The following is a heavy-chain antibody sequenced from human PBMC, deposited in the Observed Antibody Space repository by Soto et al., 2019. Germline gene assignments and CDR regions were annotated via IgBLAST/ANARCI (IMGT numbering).Heavy chain of an antibody. D-gene: IGHD5-12*01. CDR3: AASGFDSDF. Sequence: EESGGGLVKPGGSLRLACAGSGFTFSDYYVSWIRQAPGEGLEWISYISQSASYSNYADSVKGRFTISRDNVKNSVYLQMNSLRAEDTAVYYCAASGFDSDFWGQGTVVTVSS. CDR2: ISQSASYS. J-gene: IGHJ4*02. CDR1: GFTFSDYY. V-gene: IGHV3-11*05.